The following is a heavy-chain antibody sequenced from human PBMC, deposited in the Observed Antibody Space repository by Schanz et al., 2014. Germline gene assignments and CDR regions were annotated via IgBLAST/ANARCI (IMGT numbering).Heavy chain of an antibody. Sequence: QLMQSGSEVKKPGASVKVSCKASGYTFTTYYIHWVRQAPGQGLEWMGKINPSSGTTRIAQNFQGRLTVTRDTSTSTVNMELSSLRSEDTAVYFCARGPSTGAFDIWGQGTMVTVSS. J-gene: IGHJ3*02. CDR1: GYTFTTYY. CDR2: INPSSGTT. V-gene: IGHV1-46*03. CDR3: ARGPSTGAFDI.